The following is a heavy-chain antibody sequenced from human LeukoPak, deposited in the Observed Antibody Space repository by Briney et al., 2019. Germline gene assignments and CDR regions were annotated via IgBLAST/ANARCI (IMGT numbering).Heavy chain of an antibody. CDR2: IIPIFGTA. CDR1: GYTFTGYY. CDR3: ARDMGRYCSSTSCYAFDI. Sequence: SVKVSCKASGYTFTGYYMHWVRQAPGQGLEWMGGIIPIFGTANYAQKFQGRVTITTDESTSTAYMELSSLRSEDTAVYYCARDMGRYCSSTSCYAFDIWGQGTMVTVSS. D-gene: IGHD2-2*01. J-gene: IGHJ3*02. V-gene: IGHV1-69*05.